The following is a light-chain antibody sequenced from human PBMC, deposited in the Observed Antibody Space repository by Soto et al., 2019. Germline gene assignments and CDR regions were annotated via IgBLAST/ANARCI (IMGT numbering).Light chain of an antibody. CDR3: QQYGSSPLT. CDR1: QSVSSSY. J-gene: IGKJ1*01. V-gene: IGKV3-20*01. Sequence: EIVLTQSPGTLSLSPGERATLSCRASQSVSSSYLAWYQQKPGQAPRLLIYGASSRATGIPYRFSGSGSGTDFTLTISRLEPEDFAVYYCQQYGSSPLTFGQGTKVEIK. CDR2: GAS.